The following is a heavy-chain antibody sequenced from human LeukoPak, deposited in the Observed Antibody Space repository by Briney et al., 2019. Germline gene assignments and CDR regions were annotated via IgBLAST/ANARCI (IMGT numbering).Heavy chain of an antibody. CDR3: ARSFYDYSGPNWFDP. CDR1: GFTFSDYP. D-gene: IGHD3-16*01. Sequence: GGSLRLSCAASGFTFSDYPMNWVRQAPAKGLEWVSSISGTSDYIYYADSVKGRFTISRDNAKNSLYLRMNSLRAEDTALYYCARSFYDYSGPNWFDPWGQGTLVTVSS. V-gene: IGHV3-21*01. J-gene: IGHJ5*02. CDR2: ISGTSDYI.